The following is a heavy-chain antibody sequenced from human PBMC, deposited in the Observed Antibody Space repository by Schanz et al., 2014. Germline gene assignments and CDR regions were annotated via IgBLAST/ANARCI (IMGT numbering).Heavy chain of an antibody. CDR3: ASPPISVAGRLADY. CDR1: GFTVSSNY. CDR2: IDYAGST. J-gene: IGHJ4*02. D-gene: IGHD6-19*01. Sequence: EVQLLESGGTVVQPGGSLRVSCAASGFTVSSNYMSWVRQAPGKGLEWVSLIDYAGSTNYADSVKGRMTVSRDTSKNALFLQMNNLRAEDTAVYYCASPPISVAGRLADYWGQGILVAVSS. V-gene: IGHV3-66*01.